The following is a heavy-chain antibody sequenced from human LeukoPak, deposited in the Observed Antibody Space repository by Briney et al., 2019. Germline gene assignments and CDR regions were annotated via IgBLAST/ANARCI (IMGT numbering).Heavy chain of an antibody. V-gene: IGHV1-8*01. CDR3: AREYSTAWFGELSPYYYYGMDV. D-gene: IGHD3-10*01. J-gene: IGHJ6*02. Sequence: ASVKVSCKASGYTFTSYDINWVRQATGQGLEWMGWMNPNSGNTGYAQKFQGRVTMTRNTSISTAYMELSSLRSEDTAVYYCAREYSTAWFGELSPYYYYGMDVWGQGTTVTVSS. CDR1: GYTFTSYD. CDR2: MNPNSGNT.